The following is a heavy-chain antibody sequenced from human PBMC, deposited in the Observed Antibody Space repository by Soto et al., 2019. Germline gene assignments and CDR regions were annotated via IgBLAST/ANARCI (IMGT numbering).Heavy chain of an antibody. J-gene: IGHJ4*02. D-gene: IGHD6-13*01. V-gene: IGHV3-30*18. CDR1: GFTFSLFD. Sequence: QVQLVESGGGVVQPGRSLRLSCAASGFTFSLFDMHWVRQAPGKGLEWVALISHAGNNKYYVDSVKGRVTISRDNSKNTLYLQMNSLRPEDTAVYYCAKDLDAYGDSWPADCWGQGTLVTVSS. CDR2: ISHAGNNK. CDR3: AKDLDAYGDSWPADC.